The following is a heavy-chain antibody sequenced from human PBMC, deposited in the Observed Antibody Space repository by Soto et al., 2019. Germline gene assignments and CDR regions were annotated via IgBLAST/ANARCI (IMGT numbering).Heavy chain of an antibody. J-gene: IGHJ4*02. D-gene: IGHD5-12*01. CDR3: VGGGSSGYDYYFDY. Sequence: GGSLRLSCAASGFTFSSYGMHWVRQAPGKGLEWVAVIWYDGSNKYYADSVKGRFTISRDNSKNTLYLQMNSLRAEDTAVYYCVGGGSSGYDYYFDYWGQGTLVTVSS. CDR2: IWYDGSNK. CDR1: GFTFSSYG. V-gene: IGHV3-33*01.